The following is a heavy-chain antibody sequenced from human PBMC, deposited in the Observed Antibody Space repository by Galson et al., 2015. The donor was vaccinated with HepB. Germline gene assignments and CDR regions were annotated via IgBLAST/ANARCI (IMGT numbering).Heavy chain of an antibody. CDR3: TRHFSSSWYNWFDP. J-gene: IGHJ5*02. V-gene: IGHV3-73*01. D-gene: IGHD6-13*01. CDR1: GFTFSSYA. CDR2: IRSKANSYAT. Sequence: SLRLSCAASGFTFSSYAMHWVRQASGKGLEWVGRIRSKANSYATAYAASVKGRFTISRDDSKNTAYLQMNSLKTEDTAVYYCTRHFSSSWYNWFDPWGQGTLVTVSS.